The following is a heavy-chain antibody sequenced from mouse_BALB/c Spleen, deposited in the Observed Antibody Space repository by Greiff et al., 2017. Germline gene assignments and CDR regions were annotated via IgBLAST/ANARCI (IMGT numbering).Heavy chain of an antibody. CDR3: ARHVNFDY. V-gene: IGHV5-6-2*01. J-gene: IGHJ2*01. Sequence: VQLKESGGGLVKPGGSLKLSCAASGFTFSSYYMSWVRQTPEKRLELVAAINSNGGSTYYPDTVKGRFTISRDNAKNTLYLQMSSLKSEDTALYYCARHVNFDYWGQGTTLTVSS. CDR1: GFTFSSYY. CDR2: INSNGGST.